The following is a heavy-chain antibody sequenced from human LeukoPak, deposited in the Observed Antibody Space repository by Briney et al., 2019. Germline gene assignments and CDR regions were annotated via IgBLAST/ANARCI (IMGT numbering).Heavy chain of an antibody. Sequence: EGSLRLSCAASGFTFSSYWMSWVRQLPGKGLELVANINQDGSVKYYLEPVKGRFTISRDNAKNSLYLQMNSLRAEDTAVYYCARDYGDWGQGTLVTVSS. CDR2: INQDGSVK. D-gene: IGHD4-17*01. J-gene: IGHJ4*02. CDR3: ARDYGD. CDR1: GFTFSSYW. V-gene: IGHV3-7*03.